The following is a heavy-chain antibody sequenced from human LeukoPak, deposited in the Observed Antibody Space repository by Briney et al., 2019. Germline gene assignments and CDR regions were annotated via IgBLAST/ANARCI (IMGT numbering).Heavy chain of an antibody. D-gene: IGHD4-17*01. CDR2: IWYDGSNK. CDR1: AFTFSSYG. Sequence: GRSLRLSCPASAFTFSSYGARSVRQAPGKGLEWVAVIWYDGSNKYYADSVKGRFTISRDNSKNTLCLQMNSLRAEDTAVYYCARDPDYYGDYSYFGYWGQGTLVTVSS. V-gene: IGHV3-33*01. J-gene: IGHJ4*02. CDR3: ARDPDYYGDYSYFGY.